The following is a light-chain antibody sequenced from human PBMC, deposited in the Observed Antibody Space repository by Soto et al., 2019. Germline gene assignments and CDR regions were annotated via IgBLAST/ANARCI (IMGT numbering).Light chain of an antibody. CDR2: GNS. V-gene: IGLV1-40*01. J-gene: IGLJ1*01. CDR3: QSYDSSLIGSKV. Sequence: VLTQPPSVSGAPVQRVTISCTGSSSNIGAGYDVHWYQQLPGTAPKLLIYGNSNRPSGVPDRFSGSKSGTSASLAITGLQAEDEADYYCQSYDSSLIGSKVFGTGTKVTVL. CDR1: SSNIGAGYD.